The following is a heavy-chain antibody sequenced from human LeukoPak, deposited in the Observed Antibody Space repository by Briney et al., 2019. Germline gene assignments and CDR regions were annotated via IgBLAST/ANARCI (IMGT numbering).Heavy chain of an antibody. CDR1: GFTFSSYS. J-gene: IGHJ4*02. D-gene: IGHD3-22*01. V-gene: IGHV3-21*01. CDR2: ISSSSSYI. CDR3: ARDKYYYDSSGYQEFDY. Sequence: SGGSLRLSCAASGFTFSSYSMNWVRQAPGKGLEWVSSISSSSSYIYYADSVKGRFTISRDNAKNSLYLQMNSLRAEDTAVYYCARDKYYYDSSGYQEFDYWGQGTLVTVSS.